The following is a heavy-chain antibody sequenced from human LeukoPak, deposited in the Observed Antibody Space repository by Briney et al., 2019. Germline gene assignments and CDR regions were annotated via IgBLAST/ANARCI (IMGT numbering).Heavy chain of an antibody. CDR1: GGSFSGYY. CDR3: AGSPIQLELRGGWFDP. J-gene: IGHJ5*02. D-gene: IGHD1-7*01. V-gene: IGHV4-34*01. Sequence: SETLSLTCAVYGGSFSGYYWSWIRQPPGKGLEWIGEINHSGSTNYNPSLKSRVTISVDTSKNQFSLKLSSVTAADTAVYYCAGSPIQLELRGGWFDPWGQGTLVTVSS. CDR2: INHSGST.